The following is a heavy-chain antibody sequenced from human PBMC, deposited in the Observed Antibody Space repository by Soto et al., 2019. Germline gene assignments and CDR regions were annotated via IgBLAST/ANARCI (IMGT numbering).Heavy chain of an antibody. V-gene: IGHV2-5*01. D-gene: IGHD3-3*01. Sequence: SGPTLVNPTQTLTLTCTFSGFSLSTGAVGVGWIRQPPGKALEFLALIYWNDDKRYSPSLKSRLTITKDTSKNQGALTMTGMDTVDTATYYCAHSPIFHEGHDSFDIWGQGTMVTVSS. CDR3: AHSPIFHEGHDSFDI. J-gene: IGHJ3*02. CDR1: GFSLSTGAVG. CDR2: IYWNDDK.